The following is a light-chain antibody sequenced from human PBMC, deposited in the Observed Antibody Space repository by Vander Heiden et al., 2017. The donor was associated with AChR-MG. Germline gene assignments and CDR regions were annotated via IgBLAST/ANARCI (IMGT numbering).Light chain of an antibody. V-gene: IGLV3-1*01. Sequence: SYELTQPPSVSVSPGQTASIPCSGDKLGDKYACWYQQKPGQSPVLVSYQDSKRPSGIPERFSGSNSGNTATLTISGTQAMDEADYYCQAWDSSTAAVFGGGTKLTVL. J-gene: IGLJ2*01. CDR2: QDS. CDR3: QAWDSSTAAV. CDR1: KLGDKY.